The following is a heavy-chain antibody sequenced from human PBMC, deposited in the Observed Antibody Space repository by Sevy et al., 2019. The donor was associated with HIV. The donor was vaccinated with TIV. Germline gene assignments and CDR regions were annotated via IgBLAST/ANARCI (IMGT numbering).Heavy chain of an antibody. CDR2: ISGSGGST. V-gene: IGHV3-23*01. J-gene: IGHJ4*02. CDR3: AKLLGQDEDY. Sequence: GGSLRLNCAASGFTFSSYAMSWVRQAPGKGLEWVAAISGSGGSTYYEDSVKGRFTISRDNSKNTLYLQMNSLRAEDTAVYYCAKLLGQDEDYWDQGTLVTVSS. CDR1: GFTFSSYA.